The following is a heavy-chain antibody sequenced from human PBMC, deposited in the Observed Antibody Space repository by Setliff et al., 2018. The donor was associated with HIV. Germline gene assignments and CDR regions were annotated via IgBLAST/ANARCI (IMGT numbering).Heavy chain of an antibody. Sequence: SETLSLTCTVSGGSINSGSYYWSWIRQPDGKGLEWIGHIYTSGSTNYNPSLKSRVTISVDTSKTQFSLRLNSLTATDTALYYGARASVGATGLYAFDIWGQGTVVT. D-gene: IGHD1-26*01. CDR1: GGSINSGSYY. V-gene: IGHV4-61*09. CDR2: IYTSGST. CDR3: ARASVGATGLYAFDI. J-gene: IGHJ3*02.